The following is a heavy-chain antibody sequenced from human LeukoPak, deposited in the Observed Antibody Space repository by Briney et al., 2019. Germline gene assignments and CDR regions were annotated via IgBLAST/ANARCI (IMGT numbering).Heavy chain of an antibody. CDR1: GGSISSYY. J-gene: IGHJ4*02. CDR3: ARGISVAGTWFPEPYFDY. D-gene: IGHD6-19*01. V-gene: IGHV4-59*12. Sequence: SETLSLTCTVSGGSISSYYWSWIRQPPGKGLEWIGEIYHSGSTNYNPSLKSRVTISVDKSKNQFSLKLSSVTAADTAVYYCARGISVAGTWFPEPYFDYWGQGTLVTVSS. CDR2: IYHSGST.